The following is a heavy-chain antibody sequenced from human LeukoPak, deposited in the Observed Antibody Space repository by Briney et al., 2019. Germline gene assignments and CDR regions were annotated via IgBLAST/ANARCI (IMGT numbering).Heavy chain of an antibody. D-gene: IGHD3-22*01. CDR1: GGSISSYY. CDR2: IRYNGGT. Sequence: SETLSLTCTVSGGSISSYYYNWIRQPPGEGLEWIGYIRYNGGTYYNPSLKSRVTISVDTSQNQFSLKLSSVTAADTAVYYCARVSDSSPLGYWGQGTLVTVSS. CDR3: ARVSDSSPLGY. V-gene: IGHV4-59*12. J-gene: IGHJ4*02.